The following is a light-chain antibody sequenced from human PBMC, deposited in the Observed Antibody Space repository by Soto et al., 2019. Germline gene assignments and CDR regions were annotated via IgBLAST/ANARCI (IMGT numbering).Light chain of an antibody. V-gene: IGLV2-14*01. CDR2: DVS. Sequence: QSVLTQPASVSGSPGQSITISCTGTSSDVGGHNYVSWYQQHPGKAPKLMIYDVSNRPSGVSNRFSGSKSGNTASLTISGLQAEDETDYYCSSYTGSSTYVLFGGGTKLTVL. J-gene: IGLJ2*01. CDR1: SSDVGGHNY. CDR3: SSYTGSSTYVL.